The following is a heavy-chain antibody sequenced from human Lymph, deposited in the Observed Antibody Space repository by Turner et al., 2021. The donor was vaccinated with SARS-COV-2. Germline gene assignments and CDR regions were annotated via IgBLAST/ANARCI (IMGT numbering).Heavy chain of an antibody. Sequence: EVQLLESGGGLVQPGGSLIPPCAVSGFTFSSYAMSWVRQAPGKGLEWVSAISGSGGNTYYADSVKGRFTISRDNSKNTLYLQMDSLRAEDTAVYYCAKDPNWYVLSAVDYWGQGTLVTVSS. CDR1: GFTFSSYA. V-gene: IGHV3-23*01. D-gene: IGHD1-1*01. J-gene: IGHJ4*02. CDR2: ISGSGGNT. CDR3: AKDPNWYVLSAVDY.